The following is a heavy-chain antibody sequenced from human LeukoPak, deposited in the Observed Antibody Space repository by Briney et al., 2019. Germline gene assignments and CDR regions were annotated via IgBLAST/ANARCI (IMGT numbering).Heavy chain of an antibody. CDR3: ATTYGDSLSTPGY. V-gene: IGHV3-23*05. CDR1: GFTFKIYA. D-gene: IGHD4-17*01. CDR2: IDNSGSVT. Sequence: GGSLRLFCAGSGFTFKIYAMKWVRQAPGKGLQWVSSIDNSGSVTYYGDSVKGRFTISRDNSKNTLYLQMNSLRDDDTAIYYCATTYGDSLSTPGYWGQGTLVTVSS. J-gene: IGHJ4*02.